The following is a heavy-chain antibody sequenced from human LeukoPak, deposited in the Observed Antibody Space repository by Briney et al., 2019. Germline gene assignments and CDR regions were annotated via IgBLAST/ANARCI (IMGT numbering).Heavy chain of an antibody. CDR3: QREAYESYSDVIKFFDF. CDR1: GFIFSNGW. Sequence: GGPLRLSCAAYGFIFSNGWESWLRQAPGKGLEWVGRIKSKTDGGATQYAEPVKGRFTISRDDSKNTLYLQMNSLKTADTAVYHRQREAYESYSDVIKFFDFWGQETRVTVSS. V-gene: IGHV3-15*01. CDR2: IKSKTDGGAT. D-gene: IGHD1-26*01. J-gene: IGHJ4*02.